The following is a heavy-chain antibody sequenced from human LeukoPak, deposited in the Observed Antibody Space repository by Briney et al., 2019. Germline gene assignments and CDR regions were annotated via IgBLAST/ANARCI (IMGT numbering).Heavy chain of an antibody. CDR1: GFTFSSYG. CDR2: ISYDGSNK. Sequence: GSLRLSCAASGFTFSSYGMHWVRQAPGKGLEWVAVISYDGSNKYYADSVKGRFTISRDNSKNTLYLQMNSLRAEDTAVYYCAKAPIAAAGYFQHWGQGTLVTVSS. J-gene: IGHJ1*01. D-gene: IGHD6-13*01. CDR3: AKAPIAAAGYFQH. V-gene: IGHV3-30*18.